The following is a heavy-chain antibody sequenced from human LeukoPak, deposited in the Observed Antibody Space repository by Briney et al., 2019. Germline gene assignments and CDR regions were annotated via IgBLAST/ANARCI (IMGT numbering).Heavy chain of an antibody. CDR3: ARVGSSGYFDY. CDR1: GFTFSDYY. V-gene: IGHV3-11*04. J-gene: IGHJ4*02. D-gene: IGHD3-22*01. CDR2: ITSSGDDI. Sequence: GGSLRLSCAASGFTFSDYYMSWIRQAPGKGLEWVAYITSSGDDIYYADSVKGRFTISRDNAKNSLYLQMNSLRAEDTAVYYCARVGSSGYFDYWGQGTLVTVSS.